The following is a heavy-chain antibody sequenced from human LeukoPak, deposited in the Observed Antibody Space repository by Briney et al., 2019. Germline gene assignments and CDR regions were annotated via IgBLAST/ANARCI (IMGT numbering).Heavy chain of an antibody. CDR2: ISGSGGST. Sequence: GGSLRLSCAASGFTFSSYAMSWVRQAPGKGLEWVSAISGSGGSTYYADSVKGQFTISRDNSKNTLYLQMNSLRAEDTAVYYCAKVSVAVVQGAFDYWGQGTLVTVSS. V-gene: IGHV3-23*01. CDR3: AKVSVAVVQGAFDY. CDR1: GFTFSSYA. D-gene: IGHD6-19*01. J-gene: IGHJ4*02.